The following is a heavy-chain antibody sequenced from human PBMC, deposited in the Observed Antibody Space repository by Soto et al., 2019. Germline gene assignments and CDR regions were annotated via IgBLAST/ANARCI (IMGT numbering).Heavy chain of an antibody. V-gene: IGHV3-74*01. CDR3: ARSTWQNYFAS. J-gene: IGHJ4*02. Sequence: EVHLVESGGGLVQPGGSLRLSCVASGFTFSDYWMHWVRQAPGKGLVWVSRIDNDGSRTNNADSVKGRFTISRDNARNTLYLQMNRLRAEDTVVYYYARSTWQNYFASWRQGTLVTVSS. CDR1: GFTFSDYW. CDR2: IDNDGSRT.